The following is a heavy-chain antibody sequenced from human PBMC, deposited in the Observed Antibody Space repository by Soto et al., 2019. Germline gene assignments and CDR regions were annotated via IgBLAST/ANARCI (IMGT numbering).Heavy chain of an antibody. V-gene: IGHV1-69*01. CDR2: IIPIFGTA. Sequence: QVQLVQSGAEVKKPGSSVKVSCMASGGTFSSYAISWVRQAPGQGLEWMGGIIPIFGTANYAQKFQGRVTITADESTSTGYMELSSLRSEDTAVYYCARDRIVATGYYYYGMDVWGQGTTVTVSS. CDR1: GGTFSSYA. CDR3: ARDRIVATGYYYYGMDV. J-gene: IGHJ6*02. D-gene: IGHD5-12*01.